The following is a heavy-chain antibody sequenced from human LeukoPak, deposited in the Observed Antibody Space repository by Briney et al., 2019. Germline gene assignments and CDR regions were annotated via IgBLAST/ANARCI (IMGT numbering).Heavy chain of an antibody. CDR1: GYSFTSYW. Sequence: GESLKISCKGSGYSFTSYWIGWVRQMAGKGLEWMGIIYPGDSDTRYSPSFQGQVTISAEESISTAYLQWSSLKASDTAMYYCARHSGDGYNYGGSFDYWGQGTLVTVFS. J-gene: IGHJ4*02. V-gene: IGHV5-51*01. CDR3: ARHSGDGYNYGGSFDY. D-gene: IGHD5-24*01. CDR2: IYPGDSDT.